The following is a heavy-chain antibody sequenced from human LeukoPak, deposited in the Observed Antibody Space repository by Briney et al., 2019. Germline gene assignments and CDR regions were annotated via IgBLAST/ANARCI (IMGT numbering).Heavy chain of an antibody. CDR2: IKQDGSEK. CDR3: ARDVYSNSSGGIDY. J-gene: IGHJ4*02. V-gene: IGHV3-7*01. D-gene: IGHD6-6*01. CDR1: GFIFSSYW. Sequence: TGGSLRLSCAASGFIFSSYWMSWVRQAPGKGLEWVGNIKQDGSEKYYVGPVKGRFTISRDNAKNSLYLQMNSLRAEDTAVYYCARDVYSNSSGGIDYWGQGTLVTVS.